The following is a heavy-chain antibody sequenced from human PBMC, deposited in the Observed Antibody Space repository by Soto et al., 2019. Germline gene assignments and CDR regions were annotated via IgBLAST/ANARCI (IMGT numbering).Heavy chain of an antibody. CDR2: ISSSSSTI. Sequence: GGSLRLSCASSGFTFSSYSMSWVRQAPGKGLEWVSYISSSSSTIYYADSVKGRFTISRDNAKNSLYLQMNSLRDEDTAVYYCARDFLVGRSMVRGVDGMDVWGQGTTVTVSS. CDR3: ARDFLVGRSMVRGVDGMDV. V-gene: IGHV3-48*02. J-gene: IGHJ6*02. D-gene: IGHD3-10*01. CDR1: GFTFSSYS.